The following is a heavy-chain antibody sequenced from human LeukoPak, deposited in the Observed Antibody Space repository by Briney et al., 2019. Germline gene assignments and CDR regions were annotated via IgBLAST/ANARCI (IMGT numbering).Heavy chain of an antibody. CDR1: GFTFSSYW. CDR2: IKQDGSEK. CDR3: ARARRDAYKGGYYFDY. D-gene: IGHD5-24*01. J-gene: IGHJ4*02. Sequence: GGSLRLSCAASGFTFSSYWMSWVRQAPGKGLEWVANIKQDGSEKYYVDSVKGRFTISRDNAKNSLYLQMNSLRAEDTAVYYCARARRDAYKGGYYFDYWGQGTLVTVSS. V-gene: IGHV3-7*01.